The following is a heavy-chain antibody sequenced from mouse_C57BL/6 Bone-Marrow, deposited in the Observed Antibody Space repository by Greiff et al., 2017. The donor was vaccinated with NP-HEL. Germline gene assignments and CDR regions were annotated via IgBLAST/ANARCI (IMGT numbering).Heavy chain of an antibody. D-gene: IGHD2-4*01. CDR2: IHPNSGST. Sequence: QVQLQQPGAELVKPGASVKLSCKASGYTFTSYWMHWVKQRPGQGLEWIGMIHPNSGSTNYNEKFKSKATLTVDKSSSTAYMQLSSLTYDDSAFYYCARGRYDSGGYWGQGTTLTVSS. CDR3: ARGRYDSGGY. CDR1: GYTFTSYW. J-gene: IGHJ2*01. V-gene: IGHV1-64*01.